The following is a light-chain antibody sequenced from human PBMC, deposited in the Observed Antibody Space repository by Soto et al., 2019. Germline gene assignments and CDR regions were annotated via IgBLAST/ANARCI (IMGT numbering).Light chain of an antibody. CDR1: QTITGK. Sequence: EIVMTQSPVTLSVSPGEIASLSFSASQTITGKLAWYQQKPGQPPRLLIYGASTRATGLPARFSGSLSGAEFTLTISSLQSEDFAIYYCQQYNNWPWTFGQGTKVDI. CDR2: GAS. J-gene: IGKJ1*01. CDR3: QQYNNWPWT. V-gene: IGKV3-15*01.